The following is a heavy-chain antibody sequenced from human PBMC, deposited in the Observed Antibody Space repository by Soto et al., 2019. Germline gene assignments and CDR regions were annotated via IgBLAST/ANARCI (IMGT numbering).Heavy chain of an antibody. V-gene: IGHV3-21*01. CDR2: ISSSSSYI. J-gene: IGHJ3*02. CDR1: GFTFSSYS. D-gene: IGHD3-10*01. CDR3: ARDGRYYGSGSYANDAFDI. Sequence: PGGSLRLSCAASGFTFSSYSMNWVRQAPGKRLEWVSSISSSSSYIYYADSVKGRFTISRDNAKNSRYLQMNSLRAEDTAAYYCARDGRYYGSGSYANDAFDIWGQGTMVTVSS.